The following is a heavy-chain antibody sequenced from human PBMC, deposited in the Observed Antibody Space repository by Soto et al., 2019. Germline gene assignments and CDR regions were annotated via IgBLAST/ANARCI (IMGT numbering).Heavy chain of an antibody. CDR2: ISYDGNKI. Sequence: GGSLRLSCAASGFTVTNYGMHWVRQAPGQGLEWVAVISYDGNKIYYVDSVKGRFTISRDISKNTLYLQMNSLRAEDTGVYYCAKVGDVYNSFFDFWGQGVLVTV. V-gene: IGHV3-30*18. J-gene: IGHJ4*02. CDR1: GFTVTNYG. D-gene: IGHD1-1*01. CDR3: AKVGDVYNSFFDF.